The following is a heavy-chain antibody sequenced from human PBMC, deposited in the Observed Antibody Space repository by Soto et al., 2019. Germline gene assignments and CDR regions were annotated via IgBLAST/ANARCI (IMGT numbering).Heavy chain of an antibody. Sequence: VQLLESGGGLIQPGGSLRLSCAASGFTFSYGIHWLRQAPGKDLEWVAYISYDSSNKFYVDSVKGRFTISRDNSKNTQFLQMNSQRAEDTAVYYCAKLVIGYCSGNTCDDYWGQGTLVAVSS. V-gene: IGHV3-30*18. D-gene: IGHD2-15*01. CDR2: ISYDSSNK. CDR3: AKLVIGYCSGNTCDDY. J-gene: IGHJ4*02. CDR1: GFTFSYG.